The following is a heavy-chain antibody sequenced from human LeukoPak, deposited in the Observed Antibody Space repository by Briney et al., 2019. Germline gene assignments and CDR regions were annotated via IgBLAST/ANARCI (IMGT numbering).Heavy chain of an antibody. Sequence: NPSETLFLTCTVSGGSISSSSYYWGWIRQPPGKGLEWIGSIYYSGSTYYNPSLKSRVTISVDTSKNQFSLKLSSVTAADTAVYYCARVCIAAAGMGGGDNWFDPWGQGTLVTVSS. CDR1: GGSISSSSYY. D-gene: IGHD6-13*01. CDR2: IYYSGST. CDR3: ARVCIAAAGMGGGDNWFDP. V-gene: IGHV4-39*07. J-gene: IGHJ5*02.